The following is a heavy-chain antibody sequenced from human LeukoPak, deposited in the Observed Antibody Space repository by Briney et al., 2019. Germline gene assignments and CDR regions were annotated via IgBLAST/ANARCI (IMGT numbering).Heavy chain of an antibody. CDR2: INQDGSAK. D-gene: IGHD4-11*01. CDR1: GFTLGNYW. V-gene: IGHV3-7*01. Sequence: GGSLRLSCVASGFTLGNYWMSWVSQAPGKGLEWVANINQDGSAKNYVGSVMGRFTISRDNAKNSLYLQMNSLRAEDTAVYYCAKDSYSRGDYWGQGTLVTVSS. J-gene: IGHJ4*02. CDR3: AKDSYSRGDY.